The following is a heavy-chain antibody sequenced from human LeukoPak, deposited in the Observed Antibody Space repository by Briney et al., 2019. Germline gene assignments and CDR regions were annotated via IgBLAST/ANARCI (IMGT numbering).Heavy chain of an antibody. CDR2: ISSGTSTI. J-gene: IGHJ3*02. Sequence: GGSLRLSCAASGFTFSSSAMNWVRQAPGKGLEWVSYISSGTSTIYYADSVKGRFTISRDNAKNSLYLQMNSLRAEDTAVYYCARAGPFDWLPPHGGAPDAFDIWGQGTMVTVSS. CDR1: GFTFSSSA. D-gene: IGHD3-9*01. CDR3: ARAGPFDWLPPHGGAPDAFDI. V-gene: IGHV3-48*04.